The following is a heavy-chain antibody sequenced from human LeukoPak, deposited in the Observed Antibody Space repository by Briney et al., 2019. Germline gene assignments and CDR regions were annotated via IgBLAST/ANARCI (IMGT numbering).Heavy chain of an antibody. Sequence: GRSLRLSCAASGFTFDDYAMNWVRQAPGKGLQWVSSISDSGDSTYYADSVKGRFTISRDTSKNTLFLQMNSLRAEDTAVYYCAKRIQSAMAMGYWGQGTLVTVSS. V-gene: IGHV3-23*01. CDR2: ISDSGDST. CDR1: GFTFDDYA. D-gene: IGHD5-18*01. CDR3: AKRIQSAMAMGY. J-gene: IGHJ4*02.